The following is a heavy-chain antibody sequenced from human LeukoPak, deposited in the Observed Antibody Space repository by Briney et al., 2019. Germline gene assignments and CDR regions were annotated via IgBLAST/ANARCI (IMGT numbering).Heavy chain of an antibody. CDR2: IYTSGST. CDR1: GGSISSYY. J-gene: IGHJ3*02. CDR3: ASRFLWFGDNAFDI. V-gene: IGHV4-4*07. Sequence: PSETLSLTCTVSGGSISSYYWSWIRQPAGKGLEWIGRIYTSGSTNYNPSLKSRVTMSVDTSKNQFSLKLSSVTAADTAVYYCASRFLWFGDNAFDIWGQGTMVTVSS. D-gene: IGHD3-10*01.